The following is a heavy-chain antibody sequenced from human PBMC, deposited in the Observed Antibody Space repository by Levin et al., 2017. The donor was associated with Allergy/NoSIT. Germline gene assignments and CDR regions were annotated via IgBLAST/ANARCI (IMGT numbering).Heavy chain of an antibody. V-gene: IGHV3-30*18. Sequence: PGGSLRLSCTASGFTFSTYGMHWVRQAPGKGLEWVALITSNGNNIYYADSVRGRFTISRDNYKNTLYLQMNSLRPDDTAVYYCAKAAVADWGQGTLVTVSS. CDR1: GFTFSTYG. CDR3: AKAAVAD. CDR2: ITSNGNNI. J-gene: IGHJ4*02.